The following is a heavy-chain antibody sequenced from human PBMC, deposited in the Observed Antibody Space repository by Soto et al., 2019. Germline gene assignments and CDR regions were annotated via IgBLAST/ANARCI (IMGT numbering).Heavy chain of an antibody. CDR1: GGAFSSYT. J-gene: IGHJ4*02. CDR2: IIPILGIA. CDR3: ARDGLAVADELIDY. V-gene: IGHV1-69*04. Sequence: SVKVSCKASGGAFSSYTISWVRQAPGQVLEWMGRIIPILGIANYAQKFQCRVTITADKSTSTAYMELSSLRSEDTAVYYCARDGLAVADELIDYWGQGTLVTVSS. D-gene: IGHD6-19*01.